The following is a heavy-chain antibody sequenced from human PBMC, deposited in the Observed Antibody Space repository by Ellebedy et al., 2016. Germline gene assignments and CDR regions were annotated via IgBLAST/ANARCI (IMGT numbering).Heavy chain of an antibody. Sequence: ASVKVSCXTSGYTFDAYYIHWLRQAPGQGLEWMGWINPKTGGTNFAQKFQDRVTMTRDTAISTASMDLSNLNSDDTAVYFCARPHNYGSPTLNLFPHWGQGTLVTVSS. J-gene: IGHJ4*02. CDR2: INPKTGGT. V-gene: IGHV1-2*02. CDR3: ARPHNYGSPTLNLFPH. D-gene: IGHD3-10*01. CDR1: GYTFDAYY.